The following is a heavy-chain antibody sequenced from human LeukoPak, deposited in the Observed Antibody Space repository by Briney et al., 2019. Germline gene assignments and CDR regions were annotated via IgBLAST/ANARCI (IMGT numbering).Heavy chain of an antibody. Sequence: ASVKVSCKASGYTFTSYAMHWVRQAPGQRLEWMGWINAGNGNTKYSQKFQGRVTITRDTSASTAYMELSSLRAEDTAVYYCARDVGYSRTPNWFDHWGQGTLVTVSS. CDR2: INAGNGNT. J-gene: IGHJ5*02. V-gene: IGHV1-3*01. D-gene: IGHD6-13*01. CDR3: ARDVGYSRTPNWFDH. CDR1: GYTFTSYA.